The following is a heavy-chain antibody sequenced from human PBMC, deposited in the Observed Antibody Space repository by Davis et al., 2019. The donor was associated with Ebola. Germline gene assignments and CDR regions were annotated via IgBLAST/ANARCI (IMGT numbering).Heavy chain of an antibody. CDR2: AYYGGRT. Sequence: MPGGSLRLSCTVSSGSMRNYYWSWIRQSPGKGLEWIGYAYYGGRTDYNPSLRSRAIISVDTSKNHFSLNLSSVTAADTANYYCARSVFFDSTGYYVHWYYDLWGRGTLVTVSS. J-gene: IGHJ2*01. CDR1: SGSMRNYY. D-gene: IGHD3-22*01. CDR3: ARSVFFDSTGYYVHWYYDL. V-gene: IGHV4-59*01.